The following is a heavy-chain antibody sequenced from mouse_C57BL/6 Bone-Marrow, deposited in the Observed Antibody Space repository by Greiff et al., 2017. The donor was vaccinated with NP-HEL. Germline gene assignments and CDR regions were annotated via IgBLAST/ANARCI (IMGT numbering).Heavy chain of an antibody. CDR2: IYPGDGDT. J-gene: IGHJ2*01. Sequence: QVQLKESGPELVKPGASVKISCKASGYAFSSSWMNWVKQRPGKGLEWIGRIYPGDGDTNYNGKFKGKATLTADKSSSTAYMQLSSLTSEDSAVYFCAREGLLRYYFDYWGQGTTLTVSS. V-gene: IGHV1-82*01. CDR3: AREGLLRYYFDY. D-gene: IGHD1-1*01. CDR1: GYAFSSSW.